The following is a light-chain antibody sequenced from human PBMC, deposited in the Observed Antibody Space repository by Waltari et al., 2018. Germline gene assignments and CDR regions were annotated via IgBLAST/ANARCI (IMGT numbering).Light chain of an antibody. CDR1: QDIRND. V-gene: IGKV1-17*02. CDR3: LQHNSYPQT. J-gene: IGKJ1*01. CDR2: AGL. Sequence: DIQMTKSPSSLSASVGDRVNITCRASQDIRNDLGWFQQKPGKAPKRLIYAGLRLQSGVPSRFSGSWFGTEFTLTITDLQPDDFATYYCLQHNSYPQTFGQGTKVDFK.